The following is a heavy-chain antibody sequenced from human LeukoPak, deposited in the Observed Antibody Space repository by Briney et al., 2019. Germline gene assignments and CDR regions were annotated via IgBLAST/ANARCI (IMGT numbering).Heavy chain of an antibody. Sequence: PGGSLRLSCAASGFTFSSYGMHWVRQAPGKGLEWVAVISYDGSNKYYADSVKGRFTISRDNSKNTLYQQMNSLRAEDTAVYYCAKLVWFGELFDYWGQGTLVTVSS. V-gene: IGHV3-30*18. CDR3: AKLVWFGELFDY. J-gene: IGHJ4*02. CDR1: GFTFSSYG. CDR2: ISYDGSNK. D-gene: IGHD3-10*01.